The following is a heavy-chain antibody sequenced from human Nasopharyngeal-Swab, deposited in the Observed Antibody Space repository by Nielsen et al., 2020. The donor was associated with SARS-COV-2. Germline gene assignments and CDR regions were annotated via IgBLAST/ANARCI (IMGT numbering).Heavy chain of an antibody. Sequence: WVRQAPGQGLEWMGGIIPIFGTANYAQKFQGRVTITADESTSTAYMELSSLRSEDTAVYYCAREGVVAVAGSDYYGMDVWGRGTTVTVSS. CDR2: IIPIFGTA. V-gene: IGHV1-69*01. CDR3: AREGVVAVAGSDYYGMDV. J-gene: IGHJ6*02. D-gene: IGHD2-15*01.